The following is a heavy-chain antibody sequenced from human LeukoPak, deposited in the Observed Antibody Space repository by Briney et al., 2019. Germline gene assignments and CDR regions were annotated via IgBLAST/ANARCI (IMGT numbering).Heavy chain of an antibody. V-gene: IGHV4-4*07. CDR2: IYTSGST. D-gene: IGHD1-26*01. CDR3: AREGASGSYHRLSLPEENWFDP. Sequence: PSETLSLACAVYGGSFSGYYWSWIRQPAGKGLEWIGRIYTSGSTNYNPSLKSRVTMSVDTSKNQFSLKLSSVTAADTAVYYCAREGASGSYHRLSLPEENWFDPWGQGTLVTVSS. CDR1: GGSFSGYY. J-gene: IGHJ5*02.